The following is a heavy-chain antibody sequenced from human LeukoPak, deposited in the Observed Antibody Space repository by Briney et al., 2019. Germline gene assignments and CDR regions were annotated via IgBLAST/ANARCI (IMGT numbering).Heavy chain of an antibody. Sequence: PSETLSLTCTVSGGSISSGSYYWTWIRQPAGKGLEWIGRIYTSGSTNYNPSLKSRVTISVDTSKNQFSLKLSSVTAADTAVYYCARSSILWWRKGAFDIWGQGTMVTVSS. CDR1: GGSISSGSYY. J-gene: IGHJ3*02. D-gene: IGHD2-21*01. CDR2: IYTSGST. CDR3: ARSSILWWRKGAFDI. V-gene: IGHV4-61*02.